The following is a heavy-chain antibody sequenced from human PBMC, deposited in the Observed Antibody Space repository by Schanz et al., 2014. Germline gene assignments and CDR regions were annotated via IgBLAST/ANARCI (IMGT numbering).Heavy chain of an antibody. CDR2: IKHDGSVK. J-gene: IGHJ5*02. CDR3: ARGRVLES. V-gene: IGHV3-7*01. D-gene: IGHD1-1*01. CDR1: GFTFSSYA. Sequence: EVQLLESGGGLVQPGRSLRLSCAASGFTFSSYALHWVRQAPGKGLEWVANIKHDGSVKDYVDSVEGRFTISRDNAKNSLFLQMNSLRPEDTAVYYCARGRVLESWGQGTLVTVSS.